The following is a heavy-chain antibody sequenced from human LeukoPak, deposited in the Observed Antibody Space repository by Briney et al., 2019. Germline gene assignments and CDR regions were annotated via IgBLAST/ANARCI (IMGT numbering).Heavy chain of an antibody. Sequence: GESLKISCKGSGYSFTSYWIGWVRQMPGKGLEWMGIIYPGDSDTRYSSSFQGQVTISADKSISTAYLQWSSLKASDTAMYYCARLGGGYCSSTSCYLGAFDIWGQGTMVTVSS. J-gene: IGHJ3*02. CDR1: GYSFTSYW. D-gene: IGHD2-2*01. CDR3: ARLGGGYCSSTSCYLGAFDI. CDR2: IYPGDSDT. V-gene: IGHV5-51*01.